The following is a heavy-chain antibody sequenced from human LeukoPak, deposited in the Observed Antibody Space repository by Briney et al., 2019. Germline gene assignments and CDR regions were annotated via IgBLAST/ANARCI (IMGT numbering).Heavy chain of an antibody. V-gene: IGHV4-59*01. J-gene: IGHJ4*02. Sequence: PSETLSLTCTVSGGSISTYYWSWIRQPPGKGLEWIGYIYYSGSTNYNPSLKSRGTISVDTSKNQFSLKLSSVTAADTAVYYCARARYCSSTRCYYVDYWGQGTLVIVSS. D-gene: IGHD2-2*01. CDR3: ARARYCSSTRCYYVDY. CDR1: GGSISTYY. CDR2: IYYSGST.